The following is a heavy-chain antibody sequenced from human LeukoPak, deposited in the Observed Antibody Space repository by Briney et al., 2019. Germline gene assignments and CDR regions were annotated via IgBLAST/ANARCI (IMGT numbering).Heavy chain of an antibody. J-gene: IGHJ4*02. CDR1: GASISSSSYY. D-gene: IGHD3/OR15-3a*01. CDR2: IYYTGST. V-gene: IGHV4-39*01. Sequence: PSETLSLTCTVSGASISSSSYYWGWIRQPPGKGLELIGSIYYTGSTYYNPSLRSRVTISVDTSKNQFSLRLTSVTAADTAVYYCARQTGSGLFILPGGQGTLVTVSS. CDR3: ARQTGSGLFILP.